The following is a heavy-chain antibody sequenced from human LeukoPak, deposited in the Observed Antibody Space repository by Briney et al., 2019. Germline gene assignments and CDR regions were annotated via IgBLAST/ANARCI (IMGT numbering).Heavy chain of an antibody. V-gene: IGHV3-33*01. CDR1: GFTFSSYG. J-gene: IGHJ6*02. D-gene: IGHD3-10*01. Sequence: PGRSLRLSCAASGFTFSSYGMHWVRQAPGKVLEWVAVICNDGSYKFCVDSVKGRFTISRDNSKNTLYLQMYSLRAEDTAVYYCARAENPFGSGRSYSMDVWGQGTTVTVSS. CDR2: ICNDGSYK. CDR3: ARAENPFGSGRSYSMDV.